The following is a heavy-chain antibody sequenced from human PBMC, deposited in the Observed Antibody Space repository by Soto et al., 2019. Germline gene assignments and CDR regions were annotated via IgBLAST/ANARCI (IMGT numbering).Heavy chain of an antibody. CDR2: INAGNGNT. D-gene: IGHD1-26*01. CDR1: GYTFTSYA. Sequence: GASVKVSCKASGYTFTSYAMHWVRQAPGQRLEWMGWINAGNGNTKYSQKFQGRVTITRDTSASTAYMELGSLRSEDTAVDYCAREEAVGANKLVDYWGQGTLVTVSS. CDR3: AREEAVGANKLVDY. V-gene: IGHV1-3*01. J-gene: IGHJ4*02.